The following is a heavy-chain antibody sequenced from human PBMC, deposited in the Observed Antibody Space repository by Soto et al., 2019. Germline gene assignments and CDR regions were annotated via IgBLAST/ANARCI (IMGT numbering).Heavy chain of an antibody. J-gene: IGHJ6*02. CDR1: GASINTIPYY. CDR3: ATTFDSSGYYHNYGMDV. D-gene: IGHD3-22*01. CDR2: VYYSGFT. Sequence: SETLSLTCTVSGASINTIPYYWGWIRQSPGKGLEWIGSVYYSGFTYYNPSLKSRVTISVDTSKNQFSLELTSVTAADTALYYCATTFDSSGYYHNYGMDVWGQGTTVTAP. V-gene: IGHV4-39*01.